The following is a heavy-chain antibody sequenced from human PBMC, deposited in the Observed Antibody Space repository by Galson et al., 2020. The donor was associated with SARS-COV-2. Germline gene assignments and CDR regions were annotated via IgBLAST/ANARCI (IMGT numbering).Heavy chain of an antibody. CDR3: ARDLSSGWYNYFDY. Sequence: GGSLRLSCAASGFTFSSYSMNWVRQAPGKGLEWVSSISSSSSYIYYADSVKGRFTISRDNAKNSLYLQMNSLRAEDTAVYYCARDLSSGWYNYFDYWGRGTLATVSS. J-gene: IGHJ4*02. CDR1: GFTFSSYS. CDR2: ISSSSSYI. D-gene: IGHD6-19*01. V-gene: IGHV3-21*01.